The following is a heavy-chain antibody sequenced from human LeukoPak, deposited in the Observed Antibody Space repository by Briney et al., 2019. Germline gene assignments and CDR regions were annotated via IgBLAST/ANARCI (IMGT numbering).Heavy chain of an antibody. CDR3: ARDPPYDFWSGYLHFDY. J-gene: IGHJ4*02. CDR1: GYTFISYD. Sequence: ASVKVSCKASGYTFISYDINWVRQAPGQGLEWMGWISAYNGNTNYAQKLQGRVTMTTDTSTSTAYMELRSLRSDDTAVYYCARDPPYDFWSGYLHFDYWGQGTLVTVSS. CDR2: ISAYNGNT. V-gene: IGHV1-18*01. D-gene: IGHD3-3*01.